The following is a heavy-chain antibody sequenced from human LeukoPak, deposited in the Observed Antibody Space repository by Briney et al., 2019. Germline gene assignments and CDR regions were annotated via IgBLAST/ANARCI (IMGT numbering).Heavy chain of an antibody. CDR2: INHSGST. D-gene: IGHD6-6*01. Sequence: PSETLSLTCAVYGGSFSGYYWSWIRQPPGKGLEWIGEINHSGSTNYNPSLKSRVTISVDTSKNQFSLKLSSVTAADTAVYYCARGRGKLALDYWGQGTLVTVSS. J-gene: IGHJ4*02. CDR3: ARGRGKLALDY. V-gene: IGHV4-34*01. CDR1: GGSFSGYY.